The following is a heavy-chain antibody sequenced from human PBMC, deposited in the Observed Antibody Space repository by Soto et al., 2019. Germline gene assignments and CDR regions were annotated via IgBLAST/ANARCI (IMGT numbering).Heavy chain of an antibody. Sequence: ASVKVSCKASGYTFTSYDINWVRQATGQGLEWMGWMNPNSGNTDYAQKFQGRVTMTRNTSISTAYMELRSLRSDDTAVYYCASESYGGEFDYWGQGTLVTVSS. CDR1: GYTFTSYD. CDR2: MNPNSGNT. CDR3: ASESYGGEFDY. D-gene: IGHD4-17*01. J-gene: IGHJ4*02. V-gene: IGHV1-8*01.